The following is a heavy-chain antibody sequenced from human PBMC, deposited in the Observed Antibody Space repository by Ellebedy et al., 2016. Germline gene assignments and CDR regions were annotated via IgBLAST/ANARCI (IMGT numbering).Heavy chain of an antibody. CDR2: IYSGGST. CDR1: GFTVSSNY. J-gene: IGHJ5*02. D-gene: IGHD4-17*01. Sequence: GESLKISCAASGFTVSSNYMSWVRQAPGKGLEWVSVIYSGGSTYYADSVKGRFTISRDNSKNTLYLQMNSLRAEDTAVYYCARGHMTTVTTKMVDDWFDPWGQGTLVTVSS. CDR3: ARGHMTTVTTKMVDDWFDP. V-gene: IGHV3-66*01.